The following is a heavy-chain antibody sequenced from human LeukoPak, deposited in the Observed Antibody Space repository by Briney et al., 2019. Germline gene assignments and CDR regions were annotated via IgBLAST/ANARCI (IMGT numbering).Heavy chain of an antibody. CDR1: GFSFSDNY. D-gene: IGHD2-15*01. CDR3: AKLSRTAVVASTIFDY. Sequence: GGSLRLSCAASGFSFSDNYMSWIRQAPGKGLEWVSYISNSGSYTNYPDSVKGRFTISRDNSKNTLYLQMNSLRAEDTAVYYCAKLSRTAVVASTIFDYWGQGTLVTVSS. J-gene: IGHJ4*02. V-gene: IGHV3-11*03. CDR2: ISNSGSYT.